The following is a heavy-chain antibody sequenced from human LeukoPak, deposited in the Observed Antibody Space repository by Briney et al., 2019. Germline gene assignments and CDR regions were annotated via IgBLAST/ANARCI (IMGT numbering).Heavy chain of an antibody. CDR2: INPNSGGT. V-gene: IGHV1-2*06. CDR3: ARDSYGSGSYYNAPSFDY. J-gene: IGHJ4*02. CDR1: GYTFTGYN. Sequence: ASVKVSCKASGYTFTGYNMHWVRQAPGQGLEWMGRINPNSGGTNYAQKFQGRVTMTRDTSISTAYMELSRLRSDDTAVYYCARDSYGSGSYYNAPSFDYWGQGTLVTVSS. D-gene: IGHD3-10*01.